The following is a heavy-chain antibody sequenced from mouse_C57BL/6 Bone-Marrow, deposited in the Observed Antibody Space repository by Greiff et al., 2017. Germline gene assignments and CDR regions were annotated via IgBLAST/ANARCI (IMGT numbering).Heavy chain of an antibody. Sequence: QVQLQQPGAELVKPGASVKLSCKASGYTFTSYWMHWVKQRPGRGLEWIGRIDPNSGGTKYNEKFKSKATLTVDKPSSTAYMQLSSLTSEDSAVYYCARKSGIYYDYSFAMDYWGQGTSVTVSS. V-gene: IGHV1-72*01. CDR3: ARKSGIYYDYSFAMDY. J-gene: IGHJ4*01. CDR1: GYTFTSYW. CDR2: IDPNSGGT. D-gene: IGHD2-4*01.